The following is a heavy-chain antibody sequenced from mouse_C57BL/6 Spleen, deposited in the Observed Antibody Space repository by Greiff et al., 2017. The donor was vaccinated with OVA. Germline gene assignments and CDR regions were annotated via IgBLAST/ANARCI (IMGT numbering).Heavy chain of an antibody. V-gene: IGHV5-16*01. Sequence: EVMLVESEGGLVQPGSSMKLSCTASGFTFSDYYMAWVRQVPEKGLEWVANINYDGSSTYYLDSLKSRFIISRDNAKNILYLQMSSLKSEDTATYYCAREGDYSNAMDYWGQGTSVTVSS. J-gene: IGHJ4*01. CDR1: GFTFSDYY. CDR3: AREGDYSNAMDY. CDR2: INYDGSST. D-gene: IGHD2-5*01.